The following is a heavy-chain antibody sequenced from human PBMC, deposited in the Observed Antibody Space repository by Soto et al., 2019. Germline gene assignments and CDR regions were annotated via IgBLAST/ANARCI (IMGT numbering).Heavy chain of an antibody. J-gene: IGHJ6*02. Sequence: QERVVESGGVEVQPGTSLRLSCVASDFSFRNYGMHWVRQAPGKGLEWVADISYDGRNKYYAESVKGRFTISRDNSKNTLYLQMNSLRTEDTAVYYCAKDWRWEQQIYGMNVWGQGTTVTVSS. CDR3: AKDWRWEQQIYGMNV. CDR1: DFSFRNYG. D-gene: IGHD1-26*01. V-gene: IGHV3-30*18. CDR2: ISYDGRNK.